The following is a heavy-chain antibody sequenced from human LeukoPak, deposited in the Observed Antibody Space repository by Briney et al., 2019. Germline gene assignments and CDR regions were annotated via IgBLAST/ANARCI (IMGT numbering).Heavy chain of an antibody. V-gene: IGHV3-21*01. CDR3: ARDPDYDSLFDY. CDR2: ISSNSSYI. D-gene: IGHD3-22*01. Sequence: GGSLRLSCAASGFTFSSYSMNWVRQAPGKGLEWVSSISSNSSYISYADSVKGRFTISRDNAKNSLYLQMNSLRAEDTAVYYCARDPDYDSLFDYWGQGTLVTVSS. J-gene: IGHJ4*02. CDR1: GFTFSSYS.